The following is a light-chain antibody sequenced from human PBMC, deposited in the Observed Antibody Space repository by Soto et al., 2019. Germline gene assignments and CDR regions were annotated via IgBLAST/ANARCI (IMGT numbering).Light chain of an antibody. CDR3: GTWDNSLSAGV. V-gene: IGLV1-51*01. CDR2: DSN. CDR1: SSNIGNND. Sequence: QSVLTQPPSLSAAPGQKVTISCSGSSSNIGNNDVSWYQQLPGTAPKLIIYDSNKRPSGIPDRFSGSKSGTSATLGITGLQTGDEADYYCGTWDNSLSAGVFGGGTQLTGL. J-gene: IGLJ2*01.